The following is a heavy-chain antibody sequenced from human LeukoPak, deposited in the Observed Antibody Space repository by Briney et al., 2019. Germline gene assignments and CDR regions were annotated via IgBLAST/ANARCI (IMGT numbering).Heavy chain of an antibody. CDR3: ARDGILPNAFDI. V-gene: IGHV4-61*02. CDR2: IYTSGST. J-gene: IGHJ3*02. Sequence: SETLSLTCTVSGGSISSGSYYWSWIRQPAGKGLEWIGRIYTSGSTNYNPSLKSRVTISVDTSKTQFSLKLSSVTAADTAVYYCARDGILPNAFDIWGQGTMVTVSS. D-gene: IGHD1-14*01. CDR1: GGSISSGSYY.